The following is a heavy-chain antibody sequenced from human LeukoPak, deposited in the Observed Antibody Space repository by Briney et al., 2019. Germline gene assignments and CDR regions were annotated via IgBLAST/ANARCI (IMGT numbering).Heavy chain of an antibody. D-gene: IGHD1-26*01. V-gene: IGHV4-39*07. Sequence: SETLSLTCTVSGGSISGSSYYWGWIRQAPGKGLEWIGSIYYSGITHYNASLKSRVTISVDMSTNQFSLRLSSVTAADTAVYYCARDGWESGDYWGQGTQVTVSS. CDR2: IYYSGIT. CDR1: GGSISGSSYY. J-gene: IGHJ4*02. CDR3: ARDGWESGDY.